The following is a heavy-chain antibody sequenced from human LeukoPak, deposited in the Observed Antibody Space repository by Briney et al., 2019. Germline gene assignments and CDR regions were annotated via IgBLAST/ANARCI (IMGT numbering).Heavy chain of an antibody. D-gene: IGHD3-10*01. CDR2: ISWNSGNI. CDR3: VKDNSYYGSGSSIEY. Sequence: GGSLRLSCAASGFTFADYAMHWVRHAPGKGLEWVSGISWNSGNIGYADSVKGRFTISRDNAKNSLYLQMNSLRAEDTAFYYCVKDNSYYGSGSSIEYWGQGTLVTVSS. V-gene: IGHV3-9*01. CDR1: GFTFADYA. J-gene: IGHJ4*02.